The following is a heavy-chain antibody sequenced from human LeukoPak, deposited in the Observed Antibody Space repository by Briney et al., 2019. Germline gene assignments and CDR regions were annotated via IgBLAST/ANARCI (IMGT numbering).Heavy chain of an antibody. CDR3: ARVRRVSSSYSTNYYYMDV. V-gene: IGHV4-59*01. J-gene: IGHJ6*03. CDR1: GDSIPSYY. D-gene: IGHD6-6*01. CDR2: ILYTGSA. Sequence: NPSETLSLTCNVSGDSIPSYYWSWIPRPPGKRLEWSRFILYTGSANYNPSLESRISISVDTSKSQFSLTVKSVTAADTAVYYCARVRRVSSSYSTNYYYMDVWGKGTTVTVSS.